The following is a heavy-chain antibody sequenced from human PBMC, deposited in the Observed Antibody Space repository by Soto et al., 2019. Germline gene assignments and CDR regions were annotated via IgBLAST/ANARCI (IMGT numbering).Heavy chain of an antibody. D-gene: IGHD3-3*01. CDR3: ASSGVVHYYYYGMDV. CDR2: ISYDGSNK. CDR1: GFTFSSYA. Sequence: QVQLVESGGGVVQPGRSLRLSCAASGFTFSSYAMHWVRQAPGKGLEWVAVISYDGSNKYYADSVKGRFTISRDNSKNTLYLQMNSLRTEDTAVYYCASSGVVHYYYYGMDVWGQGTTVTVSS. J-gene: IGHJ6*02. V-gene: IGHV3-30-3*01.